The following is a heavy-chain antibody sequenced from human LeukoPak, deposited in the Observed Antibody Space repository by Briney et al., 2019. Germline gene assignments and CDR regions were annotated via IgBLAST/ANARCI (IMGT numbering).Heavy chain of an antibody. CDR3: AKGNNSISFSFDY. D-gene: IGHD4-11*01. V-gene: IGHV3-43*02. Sequence: PGGSLTLSCAASGFAFRDFSMHWVRQAPGKGLEWVSLISGDGGTTHYGDSAKGRFTISRDNSKNSLYLKMSSLRVEDAAFYYCAKGNNSISFSFDYWGQATLVTVSS. J-gene: IGHJ4*02. CDR2: ISGDGGTT. CDR1: GFAFRDFS.